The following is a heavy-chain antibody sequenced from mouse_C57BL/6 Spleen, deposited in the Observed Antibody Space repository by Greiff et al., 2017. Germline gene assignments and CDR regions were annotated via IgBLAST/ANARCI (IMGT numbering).Heavy chain of an antibody. CDR2: IYPGSGST. Sequence: QVQLQQPGAELVKPGASVKMSCKASGYTFTSYWITWVKQRPGQGLEWIGDIYPGSGSTNYNEKFKSKATLTVDTSSSTAYMQLSSLTSEDSAVXYCARGVYYGNDGFAYWGQGTLVTVSA. J-gene: IGHJ3*01. D-gene: IGHD2-2*01. V-gene: IGHV1-55*01. CDR1: GYTFTSYW. CDR3: ARGVYYGNDGFAY.